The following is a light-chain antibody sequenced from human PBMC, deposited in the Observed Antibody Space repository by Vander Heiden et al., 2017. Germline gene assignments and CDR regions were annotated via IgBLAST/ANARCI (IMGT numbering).Light chain of an antibody. Sequence: DIQMTQSPSSVSASVGERVTITCRASQGINGWLAWYQQRPGKAPQLLIYAASSLHTGVPSRFRGSGFGTEYTLTISSLQPEDFGTYFCQQAHTFPRTFGGGTRMEIK. J-gene: IGKJ4*02. CDR3: QQAHTFPRT. CDR1: QGINGW. V-gene: IGKV1-12*01. CDR2: AAS.